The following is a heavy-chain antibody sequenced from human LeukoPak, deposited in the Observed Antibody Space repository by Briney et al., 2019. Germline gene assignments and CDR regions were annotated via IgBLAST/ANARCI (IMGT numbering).Heavy chain of an antibody. Sequence: GGSLRLSCAASGFMFDDFAMSWVRHAPGRGLEWVAGINWNGGSTTYADSVKGRFTISRDNAKNSLSLEMHSLRVEDTAFYYCARRMGAYYYMDVWGTGTTVTVSS. CDR2: INWNGGST. J-gene: IGHJ6*03. CDR1: GFMFDDFA. V-gene: IGHV3-20*04. CDR3: ARRMGAYYYMDV. D-gene: IGHD3-16*01.